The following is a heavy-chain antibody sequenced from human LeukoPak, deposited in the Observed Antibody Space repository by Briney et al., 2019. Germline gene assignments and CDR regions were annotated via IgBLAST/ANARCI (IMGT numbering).Heavy chain of an antibody. D-gene: IGHD3-16*02. J-gene: IGHJ1*01. CDR3: TRVYSSDDNSRYRSFQH. CDR1: GFTFSGSA. V-gene: IGHV3-73*01. Sequence: PGGSLKLSCAASGFTFSGSAMHWVRQASGKGLEWVGRIRSKANSYATAYAASVKGRFTISRDNAKNSLYLQMNNLRVEDTAVYYCTRVYSSDDNSRYRSFQHWGQGTLVTVSS. CDR2: IRSKANSYAT.